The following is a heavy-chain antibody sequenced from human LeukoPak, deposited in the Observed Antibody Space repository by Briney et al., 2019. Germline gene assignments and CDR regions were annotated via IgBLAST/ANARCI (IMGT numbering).Heavy chain of an antibody. CDR1: GGAFSSYA. Sequence: SVKVSCKASGGAFSSYAISWVRQAPGQGLEWMGGIIPIFGTANYAQKFQGRVTITADESTSTAYMELSSLRSEDTAVYYCARGYYGSGSYYHYYYYYGMDVWGQGTTVTVSS. V-gene: IGHV1-69*13. D-gene: IGHD3-10*01. J-gene: IGHJ6*02. CDR3: ARGYYGSGSYYHYYYYYGMDV. CDR2: IIPIFGTA.